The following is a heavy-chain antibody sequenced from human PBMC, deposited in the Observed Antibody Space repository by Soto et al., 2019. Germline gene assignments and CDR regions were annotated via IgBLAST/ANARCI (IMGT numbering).Heavy chain of an antibody. CDR1: GGSISSGGYY. Sequence: QVQLQESGPGLVKPSQTLSLTCTVSGGSISSGGYYWSWIRQHPGKGLEWIGYIHYSGSTYYYPSLKSRVPLSVEASKTLFSLTLSSGTAADTAVYYCARVFGFGGMDVWGQGTTVTVSS. J-gene: IGHJ6*02. CDR2: IHYSGST. CDR3: ARVFGFGGMDV. V-gene: IGHV4-31*03. D-gene: IGHD3-10*01.